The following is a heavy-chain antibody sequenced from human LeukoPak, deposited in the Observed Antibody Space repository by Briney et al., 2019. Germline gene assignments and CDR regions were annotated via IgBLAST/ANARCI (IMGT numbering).Heavy chain of an antibody. V-gene: IGHV1-18*01. CDR1: GYTFTSYG. CDR2: ISAYNGNT. D-gene: IGHD6-13*01. Sequence: ASVKVSCKASGYTFTSYGISWVRQAPGQGLEWMGWISAYNGNTNYAQKLQGRVTMTTDTSTSTAYMELRSLRPDDTAVYYCARSPRVAAAGHHFDSWGQGTLVTVSS. CDR3: ARSPRVAAAGHHFDS. J-gene: IGHJ4*02.